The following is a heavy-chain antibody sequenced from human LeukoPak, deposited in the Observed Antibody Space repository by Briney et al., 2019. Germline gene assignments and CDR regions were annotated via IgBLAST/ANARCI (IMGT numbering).Heavy chain of an antibody. D-gene: IGHD2-21*02. CDR2: VSPSGGDT. CDR1: GFTFSTYS. CDR3: AKGGRLHQNDY. Sequence: PGGSLRLSCAASGFTFSTYSMSWVRLAPGKGLEWVSTVSPSGGDTYYVDSVEGWFTISRDNFRNTLYLQMNSLRAEDTAVYYCAKGGRLHQNDYWGQGTLVTVSS. V-gene: IGHV3-23*01. J-gene: IGHJ4*02.